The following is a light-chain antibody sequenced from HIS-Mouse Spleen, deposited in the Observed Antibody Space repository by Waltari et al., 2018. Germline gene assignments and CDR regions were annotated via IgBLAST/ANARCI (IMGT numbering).Light chain of an antibody. CDR1: SSSVGGYNY. CDR3: SSYAGSNNYV. V-gene: IGLV2-8*01. Sequence: QSALTQPPSASGSPGQSVPLSCTGTSSSVGGYNYVAWYQQPPGKAPKLMIYEVSKRPSGVPDRFSGSKSGNTASLTVSGLQAEDEADYYCSSYAGSNNYVFGTGTKVTVL. CDR2: EVS. J-gene: IGLJ1*01.